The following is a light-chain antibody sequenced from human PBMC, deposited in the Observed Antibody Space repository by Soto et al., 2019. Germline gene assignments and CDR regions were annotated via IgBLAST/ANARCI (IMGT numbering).Light chain of an antibody. CDR3: QQRDSWPIT. J-gene: IGKJ5*01. Sequence: DIQMTQSPSSLSASVGDRVTITCRASQSISSYLNWYQQKPGKAPKLLIYAASSLQSGVPSRFSGSGSGTDFTLTISSLQPEDFATYYCQQRDSWPITFGQGTRLEI. CDR1: QSISSY. CDR2: AAS. V-gene: IGKV1-39*01.